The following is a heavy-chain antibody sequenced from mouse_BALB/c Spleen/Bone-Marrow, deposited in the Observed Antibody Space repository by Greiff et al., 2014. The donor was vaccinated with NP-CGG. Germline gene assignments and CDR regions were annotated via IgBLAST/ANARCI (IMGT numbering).Heavy chain of an antibody. CDR2: IDPANGHT. D-gene: IGHD4-1*01. J-gene: IGHJ2*01. CDR3: ASLTGTFDY. Sequence: VQLQQSGAELVKPGASVKLSCTASGFNIKDTYIHWVKQRPEQGLEWIGRIDPANGHTKYDPNFQGKATITADTSSNTAYLQLSSLTSEDTAVYYCASLTGTFDYWGQGSTLTVSS. V-gene: IGHV14-3*02. CDR1: GFNIKDTY.